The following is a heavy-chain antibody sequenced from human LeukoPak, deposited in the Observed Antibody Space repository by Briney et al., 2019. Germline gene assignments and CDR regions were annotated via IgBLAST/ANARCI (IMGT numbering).Heavy chain of an antibody. Sequence: GGSLRLSCAAYGFTFSNYWMSWVRQAPGKGLEGVANIHRDGSEKYYVDSVKGRFTISRDNGKNSLYLQMNSLRAEDTAVYYCARYCSSTSCNDAFDIWGQGTMVTVSS. V-gene: IGHV3-7*01. CDR3: ARYCSSTSCNDAFDI. J-gene: IGHJ3*02. D-gene: IGHD2-2*01. CDR2: IHRDGSEK. CDR1: GFTFSNYW.